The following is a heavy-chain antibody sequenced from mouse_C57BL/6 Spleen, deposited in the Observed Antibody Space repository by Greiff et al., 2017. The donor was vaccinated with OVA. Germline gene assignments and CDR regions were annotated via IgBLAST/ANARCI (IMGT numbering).Heavy chain of an antibody. J-gene: IGHJ3*01. CDR3: TGIPWFAY. CDR2: IRLKSDNYAT. CDR1: GFTFSNYW. V-gene: IGHV6-3*01. Sequence: EVMLVESGGGLVQPGGSMKLSCVASGFTFSNYWMNWVRQSPEKGLEWVAQIRLKSDNYATHYAESVKGRFPISRDDSKSSFYLQMNHFRAYDTGIYYFTGIPWFAYWGHGTLVTVSA.